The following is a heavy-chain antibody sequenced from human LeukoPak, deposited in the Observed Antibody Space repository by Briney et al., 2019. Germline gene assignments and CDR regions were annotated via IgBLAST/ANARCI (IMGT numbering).Heavy chain of an antibody. CDR3: ARGATQGWLRSLNYYYYYMDV. V-gene: IGHV1-18*01. J-gene: IGHJ6*03. D-gene: IGHD5-12*01. Sequence: GASVKVSCKASGYTFTSYGISWVRQAPGQRLEWMGWISAYDGNTNYAQKLQGRVTMTTDTSTSTAYMELRSLRSDDTAVYYCARGATQGWLRSLNYYYYYMDVWGKGTTVTIPS. CDR2: ISAYDGNT. CDR1: GYTFTSYG.